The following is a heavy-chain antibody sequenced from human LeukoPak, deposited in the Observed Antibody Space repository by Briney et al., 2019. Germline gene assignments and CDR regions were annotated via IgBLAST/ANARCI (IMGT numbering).Heavy chain of an antibody. Sequence: SVKVSCKASGGTFTNLAINWVRQAPGQGLEWMGRTIPTTGLASYTQKFQGGDTITADKSTSTDYMELSSLRSEDTAVYYCARAPPRLDGYILYYWGQGTLVTVSS. D-gene: IGHD5-24*01. CDR1: GGTFTNLA. J-gene: IGHJ4*02. CDR3: ARAPPRLDGYILYY. V-gene: IGHV1-69*04. CDR2: TIPTTGLA.